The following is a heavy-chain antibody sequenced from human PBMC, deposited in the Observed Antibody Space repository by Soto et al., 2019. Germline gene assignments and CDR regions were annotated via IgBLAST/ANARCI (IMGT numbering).Heavy chain of an antibody. CDR2: ISYDGSNK. D-gene: IGHD3-10*01. Sequence: QVQLVESGGGVVQPGRSLRLSCAASGFTFSSYGMHWVRQAPGKGLEWVAVISYDGSNKYYADSVKGRFTISRDNSKNTLYLQMNSLRAEDTAVYYCAKDDEVGGLFDPWGQGTLVTVSS. V-gene: IGHV3-30*18. CDR1: GFTFSSYG. J-gene: IGHJ5*02. CDR3: AKDDEVGGLFDP.